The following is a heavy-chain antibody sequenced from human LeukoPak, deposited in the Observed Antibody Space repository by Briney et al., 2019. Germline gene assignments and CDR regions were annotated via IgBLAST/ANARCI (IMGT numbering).Heavy chain of an antibody. CDR2: ISSSSSTI. CDR3: ARVSYCTNGVCYTDENWFDP. Sequence: PGGSLRLSCAASGFTFSSYSMNWVRQAPGKGLEWVSYISSSSSTIYYADSVKGRFTISRDNAKNSLHLQMNSLRAEDTAVYYCARVSYCTNGVCYTDENWFDPWGQGTLVTVSS. V-gene: IGHV3-48*01. J-gene: IGHJ5*02. D-gene: IGHD2-8*01. CDR1: GFTFSSYS.